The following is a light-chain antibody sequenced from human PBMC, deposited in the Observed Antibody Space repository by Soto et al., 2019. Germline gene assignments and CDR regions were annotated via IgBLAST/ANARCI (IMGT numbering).Light chain of an antibody. Sequence: EIVLTQSPVTLSLSPGERATLSCRASQTVRNNYLAWYQQKPGQDPRLLIYDASSRATGIPDRFGGGGSGTDFTLTISRLEPEDFAVYYCQQYGSSGTFGQGTKVDI. CDR3: QQYGSSGT. CDR1: QTVRNNY. CDR2: DAS. V-gene: IGKV3-20*01. J-gene: IGKJ1*01.